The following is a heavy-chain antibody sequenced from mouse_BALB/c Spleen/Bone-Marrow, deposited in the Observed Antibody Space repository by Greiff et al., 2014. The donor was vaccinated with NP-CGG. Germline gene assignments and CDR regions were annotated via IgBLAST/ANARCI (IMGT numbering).Heavy chain of an antibody. Sequence: VQLQQSGAELVKPWASVKLSCKASGYTFTSYYMYWVKQKPGQGLEWFGEINPSNGGTNFNEKFKNKATLTVDKSSSTAYMQLSSLTSEDSAVYYCSRGRRDALDYWGQGTSVTVSS. CDR1: GYTFTSYY. CDR2: INPSNGGT. J-gene: IGHJ4*01. V-gene: IGHV1S81*02. CDR3: SRGRRDALDY.